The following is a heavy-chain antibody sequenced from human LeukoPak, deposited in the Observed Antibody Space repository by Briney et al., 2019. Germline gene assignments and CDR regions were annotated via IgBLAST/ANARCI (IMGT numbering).Heavy chain of an antibody. CDR1: GYTFTSYG. CDR3: AREREQQLVFRRPGPFDY. J-gene: IGHJ4*02. V-gene: IGHV1-69*05. D-gene: IGHD6-13*01. Sequence: SVKVSCKASGYTFTSYGISWVRQAPGQGLEWMGGIIPIFGTANYAQKFQGRVTITTDESTSTAYMELSSLRSEDTAVYYCAREREQQLVFRRPGPFDYWGQGTLVTVSS. CDR2: IIPIFGTA.